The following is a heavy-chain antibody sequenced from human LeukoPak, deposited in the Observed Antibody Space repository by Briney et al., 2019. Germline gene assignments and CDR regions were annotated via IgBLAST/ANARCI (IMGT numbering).Heavy chain of an antibody. CDR1: EFKFSSYW. D-gene: IGHD3-10*02. CDR3: AELGITMIGGV. CDR2: IKQDGSEK. V-gene: IGHV3-7*01. J-gene: IGHJ6*04. Sequence: PGGSLRLSCAASEFKFSSYWMSWVRQAPGKGLEWVANIKQDGSEKYYVDSVKGRFTISRDNGRNSLFLQMNSLRAEDTAVYYCAELGITMIGGVWGKGTTVTISS.